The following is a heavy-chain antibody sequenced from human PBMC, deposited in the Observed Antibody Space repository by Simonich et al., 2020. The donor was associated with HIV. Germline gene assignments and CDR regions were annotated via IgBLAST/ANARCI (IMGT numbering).Heavy chain of an antibody. J-gene: IGHJ4*02. CDR3: ARDRMGVRGSYSYFDY. CDR1: GYTFTGYY. CDR2: INPNSAGT. V-gene: IGHV1-2*02. Sequence: GASVKVSCKASGYTFTGYYIHWVRQAPGQGLEWMGWINPNSAGTNYAQKLQGRVTMTTDTSTSTVYMELRSLRSDDTAVYYCARDRMGVRGSYSYFDYWGQGTLVTVSS. D-gene: IGHD1-26*01.